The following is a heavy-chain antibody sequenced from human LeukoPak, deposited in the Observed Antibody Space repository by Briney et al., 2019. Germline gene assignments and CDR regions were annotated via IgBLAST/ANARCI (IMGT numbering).Heavy chain of an antibody. D-gene: IGHD6-13*01. CDR3: ARAPPSIAAAGNGWFDP. CDR1: GFTFSSYS. J-gene: IGHJ5*02. V-gene: IGHV3-21*01. Sequence: GSLRLSCAASGFTFSSYSMNWVRQAPGKGLEWVSSIIISSSYIYYADSVKGRFTISRDNAKNSLYLQMNSLRAEDTAVYYCARAPPSIAAAGNGWFDPWGQGTLVTVSS. CDR2: IIISSSYI.